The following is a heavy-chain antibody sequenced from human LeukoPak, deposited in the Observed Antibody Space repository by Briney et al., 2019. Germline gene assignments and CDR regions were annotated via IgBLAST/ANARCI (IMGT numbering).Heavy chain of an antibody. V-gene: IGHV4-4*07. Sequence: PSETLSLTCTVSGGPIYSYYWSWIRQTAGKGLEWIGRLYPGVSTDYNPSLKSRVTMSVDTSKKQFALKLSAVTAADTAAYYCARLKFYDSTGYSPGHYMDVWGKGTTVRASS. CDR2: LYPGVST. CDR3: ARLKFYDSTGYSPGHYMDV. CDR1: GGPIYSYY. D-gene: IGHD3-22*01. J-gene: IGHJ6*03.